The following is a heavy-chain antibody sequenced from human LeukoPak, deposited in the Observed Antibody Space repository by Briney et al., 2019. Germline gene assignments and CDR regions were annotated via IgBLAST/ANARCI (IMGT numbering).Heavy chain of an antibody. J-gene: IGHJ4*02. Sequence: SVKVSCKASGGTFSSYAISWVRQAPGQGLEWMGGIIPIFGTANYAQKFQGRVTITADESTSTAYMELSSLRSEDTAVYYCARSINGIRYFVYWGQGTLVTVSS. CDR1: GGTFSSYA. CDR2: IIPIFGTA. CDR3: ARSINGIRYFVY. V-gene: IGHV1-69*13. D-gene: IGHD3-9*01.